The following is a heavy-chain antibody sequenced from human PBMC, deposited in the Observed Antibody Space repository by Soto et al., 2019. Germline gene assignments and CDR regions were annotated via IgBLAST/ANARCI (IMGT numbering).Heavy chain of an antibody. J-gene: IGHJ3*02. CDR1: GFTFSSYA. D-gene: IGHD3-22*01. V-gene: IGHV3-23*01. CDR2: ISGSGGST. Sequence: GGSLRLSCAASGFTFSSYAMSWVRQAPGKGLEWASAISGSGGSTYYADSVKGRFTISRDNSKNTLYLQMNSLRAEDTAVYYCAKDKPYYYDSSGYANAFDIWGQGTMVTVSS. CDR3: AKDKPYYYDSSGYANAFDI.